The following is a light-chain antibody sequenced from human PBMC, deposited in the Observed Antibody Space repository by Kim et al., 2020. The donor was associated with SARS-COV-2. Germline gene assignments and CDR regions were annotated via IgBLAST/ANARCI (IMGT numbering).Light chain of an antibody. Sequence: QSVLTQPPSLSGAPGQRVTISCTGSSSNIGAGYDVHWYQHLPGTAPKLLIYGNSNRPSGVPDRFSGSKSGTSASLAITGLQAEDEADYYCQSYDSSLSALYVFGTGTKVTVL. CDR1: SSNIGAGYD. CDR2: GNS. CDR3: QSYDSSLSALYV. J-gene: IGLJ1*01. V-gene: IGLV1-40*01.